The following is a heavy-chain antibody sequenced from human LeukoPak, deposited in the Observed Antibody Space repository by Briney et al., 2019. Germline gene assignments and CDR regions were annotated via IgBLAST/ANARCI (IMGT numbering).Heavy chain of an antibody. J-gene: IGHJ1*01. CDR3: ARRRYYDSSGYLD. CDR1: GVSIRSSSYY. D-gene: IGHD3-22*01. V-gene: IGHV4-39*01. CDR2: VYYSGRT. Sequence: PSETLSLTCSVSGVSIRSSSYYWDWIRQSPGKGLEWIGSVYYSGRTYYNPSLESRGTISLDTSTNQFSLKLGPVTAADTALYYCARRRYYDSSGYLDWGQGTLVTVSS.